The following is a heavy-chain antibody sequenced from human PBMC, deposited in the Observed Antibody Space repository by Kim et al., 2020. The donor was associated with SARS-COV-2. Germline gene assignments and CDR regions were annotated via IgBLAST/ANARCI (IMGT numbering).Heavy chain of an antibody. D-gene: IGHD3-22*01. CDR3: ARPPTTYYYDSRANWFDP. V-gene: IGHV3-7*01. J-gene: IGHJ5*02. Sequence: GGSLRLSCAASGFTFSSYWMSWVRQAPGKGLEWVANIKQDGSEKYYVDSVKGRFTISRDNAKNSLYLQMNSLRAEDTAVYYCARPPTTYYYDSRANWFDPWGQGTLVTVSS. CDR1: GFTFSSYW. CDR2: IKQDGSEK.